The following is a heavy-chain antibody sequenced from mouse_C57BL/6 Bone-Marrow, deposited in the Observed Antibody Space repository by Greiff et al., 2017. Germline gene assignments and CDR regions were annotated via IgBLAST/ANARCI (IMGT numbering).Heavy chain of an antibody. Sequence: QVHVKQSGAELVRPGTSVKVSCKASGYAFTNYLIEWVKPRPGQGLEWIGVINPGSGGTNYNEKFKGKATLTADKSSSTAYMQLSSLTSEDSAVYFCARSKNWDSWFAYWGQGTLVTVSA. D-gene: IGHD4-1*01. J-gene: IGHJ3*01. V-gene: IGHV1-54*01. CDR1: GYAFTNYL. CDR3: ARSKNWDSWFAY. CDR2: INPGSGGT.